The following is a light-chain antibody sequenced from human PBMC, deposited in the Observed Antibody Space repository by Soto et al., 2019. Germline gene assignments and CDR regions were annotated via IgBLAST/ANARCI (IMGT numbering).Light chain of an antibody. CDR1: SSDVGGYNY. J-gene: IGLJ1*01. CDR2: DVS. V-gene: IGLV2-14*01. CDR3: SSYTSGSTYV. Sequence: QSALTQPASVSGSPGQSITISCTGTSSDVGGYNYVSWYQQHPDKAPKLMIYDVSNRPSGVSNRFSGSKSGNTASLTISGLQAEDEADYYCSSYTSGSTYVFGTGTKLTVL.